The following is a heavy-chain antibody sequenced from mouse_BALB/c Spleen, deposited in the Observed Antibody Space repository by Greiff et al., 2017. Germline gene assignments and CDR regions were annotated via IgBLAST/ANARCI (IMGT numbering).Heavy chain of an antibody. D-gene: IGHD1-1*01. Sequence: QVQLQESGAELVRPGSSVKFSCTASGFAFRGTWMNWVKQRPGQGLEWIGQIYPGDGATNYNGKFKGKATLTADKSSSTAYMQLSSLTSGDSAVYFCARRNYAGSSYFDYWGQGTTLTVSS. CDR3: ARRNYAGSSYFDY. CDR1: GFAFRGTW. CDR2: IYPGDGAT. J-gene: IGHJ2*01. V-gene: IGHV1-80*01.